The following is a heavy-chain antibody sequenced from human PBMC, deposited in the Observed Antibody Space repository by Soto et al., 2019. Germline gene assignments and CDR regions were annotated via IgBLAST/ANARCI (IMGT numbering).Heavy chain of an antibody. V-gene: IGHV1-69*05. CDR2: IIPIFGTA. CDR3: ARDQGSSGWPLRWFDP. Sequence: SVKVSCKASGGTFSSYAISWVRQAPGQGLEWMGGIIPIFGTANYAQKFQGRVTMTRDTSISTAYMELSSLRSEDTAAYYCARDQGSSGWPLRWFDPWGQGTLVTVSS. D-gene: IGHD6-19*01. J-gene: IGHJ5*02. CDR1: GGTFSSYA.